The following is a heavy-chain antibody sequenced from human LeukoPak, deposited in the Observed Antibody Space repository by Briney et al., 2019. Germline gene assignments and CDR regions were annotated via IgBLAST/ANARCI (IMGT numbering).Heavy chain of an antibody. CDR2: IHHGGTA. V-gene: IGHV4-34*01. CDR1: GGSFSDCY. J-gene: IGHJ4*02. Sequence: SETLSLTCAVYGGSFSDCYWNWIRQPPGKGLEWIGEIHHGGTATYNPSLKSRVTMSVDTSKNQFSLRLSSMTAADTAVYYCARLSYRDRRGFDYWDQGALVTVSS. CDR3: ARLSYRDRRGFDY. D-gene: IGHD2-21*01.